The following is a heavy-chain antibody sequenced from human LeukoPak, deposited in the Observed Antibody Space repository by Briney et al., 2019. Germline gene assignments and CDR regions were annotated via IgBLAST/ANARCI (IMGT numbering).Heavy chain of an antibody. V-gene: IGHV1-69*13. J-gene: IGHJ4*02. Sequence: SVKVSCKASGYTFTSYYMHWVRQAPGQGLEWMGGIIPIFGTANYAQKFQGRVTITADESTSTAYMELSSLRSEDTAVYYCAREFTMVRGVINYFDYWGQGTLVTVSS. D-gene: IGHD3-10*01. CDR3: AREFTMVRGVINYFDY. CDR1: GYTFTSYY. CDR2: IIPIFGTA.